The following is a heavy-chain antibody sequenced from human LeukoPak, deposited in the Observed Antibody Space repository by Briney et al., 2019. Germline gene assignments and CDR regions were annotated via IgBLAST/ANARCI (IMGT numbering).Heavy chain of an antibody. CDR2: IYYSGST. CDR1: GGSISSSSYY. D-gene: IGHD3-10*01. J-gene: IGHJ3*02. CDR3: ARDRGTMVRGVIIHDAFDI. V-gene: IGHV4-39*07. Sequence: SETLSLTCTVSGGSISSSSYYWGWIRQPPGKGLEWIGNIYYSGSTYYNPSLKSRATISVDTSKNQFSLKLSSVTAADTAVYYCARDRGTMVRGVIIHDAFDIWGQGTMVTVSS.